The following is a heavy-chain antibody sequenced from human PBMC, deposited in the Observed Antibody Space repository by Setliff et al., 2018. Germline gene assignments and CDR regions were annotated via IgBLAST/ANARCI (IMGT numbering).Heavy chain of an antibody. CDR3: ARGPVDFVVVPAAAKFDY. Sequence: ASVKVSCKASGYTFTSYGFSWVRQAPGQGLGWMGWMSVYAQKFQGRVTMTTDTPTSTAYMELRSLTSDDTAVYYCARGPVDFVVVPAAAKFDYWGQGTLVTVSS. CDR1: GYTFTSYG. V-gene: IGHV1-18*01. D-gene: IGHD2-2*01. J-gene: IGHJ4*02. CDR2: MSVY.